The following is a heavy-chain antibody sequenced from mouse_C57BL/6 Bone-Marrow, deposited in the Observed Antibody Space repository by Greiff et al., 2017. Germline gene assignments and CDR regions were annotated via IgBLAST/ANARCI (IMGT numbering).Heavy chain of an antibody. CDR2: INPSTGGT. Sequence: VQLKQSGPELVKPGASVKISCKASGYSFTGYYMNWVKQSPEKSLEWIGEINPSTGGTTYNQKFKAKATLTVDKSSSTAYMQLKSLTSEDSAVYYCARLSLLWSRGDYWGQGTSVTVSS. CDR3: ARLSLLWSRGDY. V-gene: IGHV1-42*01. J-gene: IGHJ4*01. CDR1: GYSFTGYY. D-gene: IGHD2-1*01.